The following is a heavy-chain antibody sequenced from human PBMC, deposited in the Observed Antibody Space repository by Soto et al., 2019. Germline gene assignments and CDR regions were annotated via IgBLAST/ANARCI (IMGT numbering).Heavy chain of an antibody. V-gene: IGHV3-9*01. J-gene: IGHJ4*02. CDR2: ITWNSDMI. D-gene: IGHD1-1*01. CDR3: ARDLNWAFDY. Sequence: EVQLVESGGGLVQPGRSLRLSCAASGFTFGEYAMHWVRRPPGKGLEWVASITWNSDMIGYADSVKGRFTISRDNGETSLHLQMSRLRREDTALYYCARDLNWAFDYWGQGTLVTVSS. CDR1: GFTFGEYA.